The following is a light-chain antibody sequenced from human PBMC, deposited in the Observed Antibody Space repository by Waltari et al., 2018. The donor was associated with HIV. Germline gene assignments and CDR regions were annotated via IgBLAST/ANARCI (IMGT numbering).Light chain of an antibody. V-gene: IGLV2-8*01. J-gene: IGLJ2*01. CDR2: EVT. Sequence: QSALTQPPSASGSPGHAVTIPCTGTSSTVGGYDYVSWYQQHPCKAPQLIIYEVTKRPSGVRDRFSGSKSGNSASLTVSELQAEDEADYYCSSYAGSNKLGVFGGGTKLTVL. CDR3: SSYAGSNKLGV. CDR1: SSTVGGYDY.